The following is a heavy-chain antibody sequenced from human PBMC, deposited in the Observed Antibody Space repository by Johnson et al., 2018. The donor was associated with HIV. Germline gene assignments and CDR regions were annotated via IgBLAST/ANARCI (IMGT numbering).Heavy chain of an antibody. D-gene: IGHD3-3*01. J-gene: IGHJ3*01. Sequence: VQLVESGGDLVQPGGSLRLSCAASGFTFSSYWMHWVRQDPGKGLVWVSRIKSDGSYTSYADSVKGRFTISRDNSKNTLYLQMNSLRAEDTAVYYCAKEDSWRRAFDLWGQGTMVTVSS. CDR2: IKSDGSYT. V-gene: IGHV3-74*01. CDR3: AKEDSWRRAFDL. CDR1: GFTFSSYW.